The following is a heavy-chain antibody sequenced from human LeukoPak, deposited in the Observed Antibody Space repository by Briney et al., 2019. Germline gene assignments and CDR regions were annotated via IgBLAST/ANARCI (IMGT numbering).Heavy chain of an antibody. CDR2: INPSGGST. CDR3: ASLGGIAGQPLSDY. D-gene: IGHD6-13*01. J-gene: IGHJ4*02. CDR1: GHTFTSYY. V-gene: IGHV1-46*01. Sequence: GASVKVSCKASGHTFTSYYMHWVRRAPGQGLEWMGIINPSGGSTSYAQKFQGRVTMTRDMSTSTVYMELSGLRSEDTAVYYCASLGGIAGQPLSDYWGQGTLVTVSS.